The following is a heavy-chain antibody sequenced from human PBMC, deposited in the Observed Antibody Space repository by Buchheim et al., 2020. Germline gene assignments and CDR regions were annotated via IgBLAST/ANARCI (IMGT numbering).Heavy chain of an antibody. CDR3: ARGPLYYDFWSGSTYYYYGMDV. J-gene: IGHJ6*02. V-gene: IGHV4-59*01. Sequence: QVQLQESGPGLVKPSETLSLTCTVSGGSISSYYWSWIRQPPGKGLEWIGYIYYSGSTNYNPSLKSRVTISVDTSKKQFSLKLSSVTAADTAVYYCARGPLYYDFWSGSTYYYYGMDVWGQGTT. CDR2: IYYSGST. D-gene: IGHD3-3*01. CDR1: GGSISSYY.